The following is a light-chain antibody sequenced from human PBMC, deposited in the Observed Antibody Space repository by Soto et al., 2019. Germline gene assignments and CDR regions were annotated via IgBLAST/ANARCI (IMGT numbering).Light chain of an antibody. V-gene: IGKV1-39*01. J-gene: IGKJ1*01. Sequence: DIQMTQSPSSLSASVGDRVTITCRASQSISSYLNWYQQKPGEAPKLLIFTGSLLHSGVPPRFSGSGSGTDFTLTISSLQPEDFATYYCQQYDSFSVTFGQGTKVDIK. CDR2: TGS. CDR1: QSISSY. CDR3: QQYDSFSVT.